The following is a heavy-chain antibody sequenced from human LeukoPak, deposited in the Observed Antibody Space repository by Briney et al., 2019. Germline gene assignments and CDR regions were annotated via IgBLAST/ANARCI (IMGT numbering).Heavy chain of an antibody. J-gene: IGHJ5*02. CDR1: GGSFSGYY. D-gene: IGHD2-2*01. CDR2: INHSGST. Sequence: SETLSLTCAVYGGSFSGYYWSWIRQPPGKGLEWIGEINHSGSTNYNPSLKSRVTISVDTSKNQFSLKLSSVTAADTAVYYCARPDSSSTSCYGWFDPWGQGTLVTVSS. CDR3: ARPDSSSTSCYGWFDP. V-gene: IGHV4-34*01.